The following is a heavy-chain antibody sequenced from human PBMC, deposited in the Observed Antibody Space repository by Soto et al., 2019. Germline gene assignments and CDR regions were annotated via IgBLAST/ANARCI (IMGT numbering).Heavy chain of an antibody. V-gene: IGHV3-30*03. J-gene: IGHJ5*01. Sequence: PGGSLRLSCAASTLTVSRYGIQWVRQAPGKGLEWVAFISNDGGAQYYADSVEGRFTISRDNSKKTVDLQMNSLRVEDKAVYYCARDIWSGDYKWFDSWGQGT. CDR1: TLTVSRYG. D-gene: IGHD3-3*01. CDR2: ISNDGGAQ. CDR3: ARDIWSGDYKWFDS.